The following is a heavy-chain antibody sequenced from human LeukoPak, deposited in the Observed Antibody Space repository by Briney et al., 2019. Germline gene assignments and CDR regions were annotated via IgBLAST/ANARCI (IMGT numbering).Heavy chain of an antibody. J-gene: IGHJ6*02. CDR3: ARHGGWCSPFYGMDV. CDR1: GYSFTSYW. V-gene: IGHV5-51*01. Sequence: GESLKISCKGSGYSFTSYWIGWVRQMPGKGLEWMGIIYPGDSDTRYSPSFQGQVTISADKSISTAYLQWSSLKASDTAMYYCARHGGWCSPFYGMDVWGQGTTVTVSS. D-gene: IGHD6-19*01. CDR2: IYPGDSDT.